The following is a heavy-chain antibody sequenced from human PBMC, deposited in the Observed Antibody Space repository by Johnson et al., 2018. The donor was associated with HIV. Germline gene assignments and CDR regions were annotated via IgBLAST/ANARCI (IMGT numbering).Heavy chain of an antibody. V-gene: IGHV3-53*02. CDR2: IYSGGGT. CDR1: GFTVSSNY. CDR3: VRDYGDYVDDAFDI. J-gene: IGHJ3*02. Sequence: VQLVETGGGLIQPGGSLRLSCAASGFTVSSNYMSWVRQAPGKGLEWVSVIYSGGGTYYADSVKGRFTISRDTSANTVNLQMNGLRADDTATYYCVRDYGDYVDDAFDIWGQGTMVTVSS. D-gene: IGHD4-17*01.